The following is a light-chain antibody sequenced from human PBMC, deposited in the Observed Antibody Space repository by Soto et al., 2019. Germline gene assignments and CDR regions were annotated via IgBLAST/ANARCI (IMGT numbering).Light chain of an antibody. CDR2: FGS. J-gene: IGKJ5*01. V-gene: IGKV2-28*01. CDR3: MQALQSLT. Sequence: IVMTQSPLTLPLTPGEPPSISCRSRQSLLYNNTYDYFDWYVQKPGQSPQLLIYFGSNRAAGVPDRFSGGGSGTDFTLKINRVEAEDVGTYYCMQALQSLTFGQGTRLEIK. CDR1: QSLLYNNTYDY.